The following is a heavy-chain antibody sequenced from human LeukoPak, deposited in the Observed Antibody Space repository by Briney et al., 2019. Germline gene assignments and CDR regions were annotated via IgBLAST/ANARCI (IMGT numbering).Heavy chain of an antibody. V-gene: IGHV4-59*08. D-gene: IGHD3-22*01. CDR1: GDSISSYY. CDR2: IYYSGST. CDR3: ERSERIIVILGGAFDV. J-gene: IGHJ3*01. Sequence: PSETLSLTCTVSGDSISSYYWSWIRQPPGKGLEWIGYIYYSGSTNCNPSLKSRVTISVDTSKNQFSLKLSSVTAADTAVYFCERSERIIVILGGAFDVWGQGTMVTVSS.